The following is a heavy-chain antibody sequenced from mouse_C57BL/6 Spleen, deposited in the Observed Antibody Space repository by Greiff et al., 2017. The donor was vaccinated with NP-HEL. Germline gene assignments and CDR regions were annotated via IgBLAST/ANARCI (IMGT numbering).Heavy chain of an antibody. CDR2: INPSSGYT. CDR1: GYTFTSYT. CDR3: ARYAYYYGSSYGWYFDV. D-gene: IGHD1-1*01. V-gene: IGHV1-4*01. Sequence: QVQLQQSGAELARPGASVKMSCKASGYTFTSYTMHWVKQRPGQGLEWIGYINPSSGYTKYNQKFKDKATLTADKSSSTAYMQLSSLTSEDSAVYDCARYAYYYGSSYGWYFDVWGTGTTVTVSS. J-gene: IGHJ1*03.